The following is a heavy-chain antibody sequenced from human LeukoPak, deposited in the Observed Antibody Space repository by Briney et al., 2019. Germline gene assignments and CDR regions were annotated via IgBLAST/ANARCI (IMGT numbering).Heavy chain of an antibody. CDR1: SGTISSGGYY. CDR2: MYYSGST. CDR3: ARVPHDSSGYGYFDY. D-gene: IGHD3-22*01. V-gene: IGHV4-31*03. J-gene: IGHJ4*02. Sequence: SETLSLTCTVSSGTISSGGYYWSWIRQHPGKGLEWIAYMYYSGSTEYNPSLKSRVTISVDTSSNQFSLKLSSVTAADTAVYYCARVPHDSSGYGYFDYWGQGTLVTVSS.